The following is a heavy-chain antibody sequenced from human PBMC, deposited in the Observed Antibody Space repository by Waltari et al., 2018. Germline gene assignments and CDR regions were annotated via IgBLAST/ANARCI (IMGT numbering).Heavy chain of an antibody. CDR3: AVSYTGWYGDLDY. D-gene: IGHD6-19*01. CDR2: VNPNSGGT. Sequence: QVQLVQSGAEVKKPGASVKVSCKASGYSFTGYYRHWVRQAPGQGLEWMGWVNPNSGGTSYAQIFQGRVTMTRDTSISTAYMELSRLTSDDTAVYYCAVSYTGWYGDLDYWGQGTLVTVSS. V-gene: IGHV1-2*02. CDR1: GYSFTGYY. J-gene: IGHJ4*02.